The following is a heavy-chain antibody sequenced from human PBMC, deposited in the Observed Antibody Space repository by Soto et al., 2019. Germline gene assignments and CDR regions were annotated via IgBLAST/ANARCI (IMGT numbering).Heavy chain of an antibody. CDR2: MNPNSGNT. D-gene: IGHD3-9*01. Sequence: ASVKVSCKASGYTSTSYDINWVRQATGQGLEWMGWMNPNSGNTGYAQKFQGRVTMTRNTSISTAYMELSSLRSEDTAVYYCASVPVPDILTGYYSVPGNRFDPWGQGTLVTV. J-gene: IGHJ5*02. V-gene: IGHV1-8*01. CDR1: GYTSTSYD. CDR3: ASVPVPDILTGYYSVPGNRFDP.